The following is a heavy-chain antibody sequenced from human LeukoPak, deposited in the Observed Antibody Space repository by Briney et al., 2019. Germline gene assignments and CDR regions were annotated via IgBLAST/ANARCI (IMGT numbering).Heavy chain of an antibody. CDR3: ARDTHYGSPNSFDY. CDR1: GFPFSSYA. J-gene: IGHJ4*02. V-gene: IGHV3-30-3*01. D-gene: IGHD4-17*01. Sequence: PGRSLRLSCAASGFPFSSYAMHWVRQAPGKGLEWVTLISDDGSNKYYADSVKGRFTISRDNSKNTLYLQMNSLRPEDTAVYYCARDTHYGSPNSFDYWGQGALVTVSS. CDR2: ISDDGSNK.